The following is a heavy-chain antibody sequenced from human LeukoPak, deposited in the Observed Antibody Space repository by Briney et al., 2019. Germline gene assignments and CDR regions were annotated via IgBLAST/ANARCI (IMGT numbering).Heavy chain of an antibody. CDR3: ARDGVTPRYNMYYYMDV. D-gene: IGHD1-1*01. V-gene: IGHV4-34*01. CDR2: VKRYGNT. Sequence: SETLSLTCAVYGGSFSGYHWSWIRQPPGKGLEWIGEVKRYGNTNYNPSLKSRVTISLDTSKNQFSLKLSSITAADTAFYYSARDGVTPRYNMYYYMDVWGKGTTVTVSS. J-gene: IGHJ6*03. CDR1: GGSFSGYH.